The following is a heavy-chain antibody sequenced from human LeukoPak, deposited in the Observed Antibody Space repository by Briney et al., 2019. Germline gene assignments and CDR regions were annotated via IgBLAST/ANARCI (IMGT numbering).Heavy chain of an antibody. J-gene: IGHJ3*02. CDR1: GFTVSSNY. V-gene: IGHV3-53*01. CDR3: AKARSYCGGDCSLYAFDI. CDR2: IYSGGST. D-gene: IGHD2-21*01. Sequence: GGSLRLSCAASGFTVSSNYMSWVRQAPGKGLEWASVIYSGGSTYYADSVKGRFTISRDNSKNTLYLQMNSLRAEDTAVYYCAKARSYCGGDCSLYAFDIWGQGTMVTVSS.